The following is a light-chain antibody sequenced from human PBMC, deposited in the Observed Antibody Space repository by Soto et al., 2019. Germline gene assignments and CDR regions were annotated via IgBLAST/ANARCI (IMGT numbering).Light chain of an antibody. CDR1: QDIRKY. CDR3: QQHSSGPLT. CDR2: EAS. V-gene: IGKV1-33*01. Sequence: MTESPPTVSACGGRRIKITCQASQDIRKYLNWYQQKPGKAPKFLIYEASILETGVPSTFSGSGSGTDFTFSISGLQSEHIAIYYCQQHSSGPLTFGGGTKVDIK. J-gene: IGKJ4*01.